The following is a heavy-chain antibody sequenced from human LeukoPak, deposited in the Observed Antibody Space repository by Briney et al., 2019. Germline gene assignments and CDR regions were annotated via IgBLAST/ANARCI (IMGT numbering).Heavy chain of an antibody. CDR1: GYIFTTYF. J-gene: IGHJ4*02. V-gene: IGHV1-2*02. CDR3: AREGGYDILTGYQDY. Sequence: ASVKVSCKASGYIFTTYFIHWVRQAPGQGLEWMGWIDPNNGDTNYVQKFQGRVTMTRDTSISTAYMELTRLRSDDTAVYYCAREGGYDILTGYQDYWGQGTLVTVSS. D-gene: IGHD3-9*01. CDR2: IDPNNGDT.